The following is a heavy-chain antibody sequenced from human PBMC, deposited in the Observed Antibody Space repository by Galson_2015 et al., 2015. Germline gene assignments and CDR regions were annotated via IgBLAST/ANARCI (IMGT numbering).Heavy chain of an antibody. CDR3: ARDTGGNIVVVPATDY. CDR2: ISYDGSNK. D-gene: IGHD2-2*01. Sequence: SLRLSCAASGFTFSSYAMHWVRQAPGKGLEWVAVISYDGSNKYYADSVKGRFTISRDNSKNTLYLQMNSLRAEDTAVYYCARDTGGNIVVVPATDYWGQGTLVTVSS. CDR1: GFTFSSYA. J-gene: IGHJ4*02. V-gene: IGHV3-30-3*01.